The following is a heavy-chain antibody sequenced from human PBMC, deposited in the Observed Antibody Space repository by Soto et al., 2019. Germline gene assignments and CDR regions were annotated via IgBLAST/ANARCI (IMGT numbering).Heavy chain of an antibody. V-gene: IGHV1-3*01. CDR1: GYTFTSYA. J-gene: IGHJ1*01. D-gene: IGHD6-13*01. CDR2: INAGNGNT. Sequence: QVQLVQSGAEVKKPGASVKVSCKASGYTFTSYAMHWVRQAPGQRLEWMGWINAGNGNTKYSQKFQGRVTITRDTSARTAYMELSSLRSEDTAVYYCARVSRYSSSWFGNDDWGQGKLVTVSS. CDR3: ARVSRYSSSWFGNDD.